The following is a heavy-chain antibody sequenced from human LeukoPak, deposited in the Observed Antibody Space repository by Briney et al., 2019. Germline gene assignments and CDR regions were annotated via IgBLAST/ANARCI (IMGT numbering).Heavy chain of an antibody. V-gene: IGHV6-1*01. CDR2: TYYRSKWYN. CDR1: GDSVSSNSAA. Sequence: SQTLSLTCAISGDSVSSNSAAWNWIRQSPSRGLEWLGRTYYRSKWYNDYAVSAKSRITINPDTSKNQFSLKLSSVTAADTAVYYCARATDTRKLNKGIVVVIIYFDYWGQGTLVTVSS. J-gene: IGHJ4*02. CDR3: ARATDTRKLNKGIVVVIIYFDY. D-gene: IGHD3-22*01.